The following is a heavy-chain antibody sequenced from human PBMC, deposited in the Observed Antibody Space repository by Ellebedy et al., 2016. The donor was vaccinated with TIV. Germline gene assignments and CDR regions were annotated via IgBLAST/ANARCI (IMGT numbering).Heavy chain of an antibody. J-gene: IGHJ4*02. V-gene: IGHV3-23*01. Sequence: GESLKISCGASGFSFSNFAMTWVRQAPGKGLEWVSSISASGISTDYADSVRGRVTISRDNSRNTLYLQMDSLRADDTAVYYCAKLDSSGYYYGRFDYWGQGTLATVSS. CDR2: ISASGIST. D-gene: IGHD3-22*01. CDR1: GFSFSNFA. CDR3: AKLDSSGYYYGRFDY.